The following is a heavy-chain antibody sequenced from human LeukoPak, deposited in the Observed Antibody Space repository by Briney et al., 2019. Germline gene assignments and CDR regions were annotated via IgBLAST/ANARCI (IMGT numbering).Heavy chain of an antibody. V-gene: IGHV3-7*04. J-gene: IGHJ3*02. Sequence: GGSLRLSCAASGFIFSSYWMSWVRQAPGKGLEWVANIKHDGSEKDYVDSVKGRFTISRDNAQSSLYLQMNRLRAEDTAVYYCAMDDRDVTDAFDIWGQGTLVTVSS. CDR1: GFIFSSYW. CDR2: IKHDGSEK. CDR3: AMDDRDVTDAFDI. D-gene: IGHD3-10*01.